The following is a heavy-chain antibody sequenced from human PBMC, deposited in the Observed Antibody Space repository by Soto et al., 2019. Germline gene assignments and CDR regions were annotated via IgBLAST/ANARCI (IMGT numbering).Heavy chain of an antibody. Sequence: GGPLRLSCAASDFTMSTYSMNWVRQAPGKGLEWVSSITLSSTYKYYSDSVKGRFTISRDNAKNSLYLQMNSLRAEDTAVYFCARDAVTTSTTPVYYNCGMDVWGQGATVTVSS. D-gene: IGHD1-1*01. V-gene: IGHV3-21*01. J-gene: IGHJ6*02. CDR2: ITLSSTYK. CDR3: ARDAVTTSTTPVYYNCGMDV. CDR1: DFTMSTYS.